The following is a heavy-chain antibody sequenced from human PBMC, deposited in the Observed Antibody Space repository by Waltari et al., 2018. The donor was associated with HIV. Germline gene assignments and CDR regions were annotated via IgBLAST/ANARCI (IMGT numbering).Heavy chain of an antibody. CDR1: GGSIVGNF. J-gene: IGHJ4*02. CDR3: ATLQGSSMMTAGEIVDH. CDR2: VHYSATS. D-gene: IGHD2-21*02. Sequence: VLLQESGPELVKPSETLSVTCTVSGGSIVGNFWSWVRQTPEKGLQWIGYVHYSATSDYNPSLRSRVSMSVDTSKSQFSLNLASVNAADTAIYYCATLQGSSMMTAGEIVDHWGPGTLVVVSP. V-gene: IGHV4-59*03.